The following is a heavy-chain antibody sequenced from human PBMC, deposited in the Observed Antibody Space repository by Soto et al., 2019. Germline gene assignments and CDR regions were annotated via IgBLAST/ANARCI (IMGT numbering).Heavy chain of an antibody. J-gene: IGHJ4*02. CDR2: IYYSGST. CDR3: ARDGSASDFWSGYYSV. D-gene: IGHD3-3*01. V-gene: IGHV4-61*01. CDR1: GGSVSSGSYY. Sequence: SETLSLTCTVSGGSVSSGSYYWSWIRQPPGKGLEWIGYIYYSGSTNYNPSLKSRVTISVDTSKNQFSLKLSSVTAADTAVYYCARDGSASDFWSGYYSVWGQGTLVTVSS.